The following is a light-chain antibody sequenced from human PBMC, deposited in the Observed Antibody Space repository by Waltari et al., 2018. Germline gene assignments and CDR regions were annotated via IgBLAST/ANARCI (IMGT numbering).Light chain of an antibody. J-gene: IGLJ3*02. CDR2: EVN. V-gene: IGLV2-23*02. CDR1: SRDYAISSL. CDR3: CSYAGTITPWV. Sequence: SALTQSASVSRSPGQSITTSCIVTSRDYAISSLFPWYQQHPGKAPKLIIYEVNNRPSGVSNRFSGSKSGNTASLTISGLQAEDEADYYCCSYAGTITPWVFGGGTKLTVL.